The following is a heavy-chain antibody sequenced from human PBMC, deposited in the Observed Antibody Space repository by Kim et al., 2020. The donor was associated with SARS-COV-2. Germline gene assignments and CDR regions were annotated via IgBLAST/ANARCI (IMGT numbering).Heavy chain of an antibody. V-gene: IGHV1-46*01. CDR3: ARDHGAAAGRPYYYYYYMDV. D-gene: IGHD6-13*01. CDR1: GYTFTSYY. J-gene: IGHJ6*03. CDR2: INPSGGST. Sequence: ASVKVSCKASGYTFTSYYMHWVRQAPGQGLEWMGIINPSGGSTSYAQKFQGRVTMTRDTSTSTVYMELSSLRSEDTAVYYCARDHGAAAGRPYYYYYYMDVWGKGTTVTVSS.